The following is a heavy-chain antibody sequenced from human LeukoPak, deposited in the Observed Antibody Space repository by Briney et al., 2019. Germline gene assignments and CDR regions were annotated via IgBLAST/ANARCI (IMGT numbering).Heavy chain of an antibody. CDR3: ARGRFHYDSSGYSSFYY. CDR1: GFTFSSYV. V-gene: IGHV3-7*01. CDR2: INQDGSDK. J-gene: IGHJ4*02. Sequence: GGSLRLSCGASGFTFSSYVMTWVRQAPGKGLEWVANINQDGSDKYYVDSVKGRFTISRDNAKNSQYLQMNSLRAEDTAVYYCARGRFHYDSSGYSSFYYWGQGTLVTVSS. D-gene: IGHD3-22*01.